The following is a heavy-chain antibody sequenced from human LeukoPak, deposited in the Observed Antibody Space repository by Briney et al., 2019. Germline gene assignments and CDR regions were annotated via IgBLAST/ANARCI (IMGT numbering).Heavy chain of an antibody. D-gene: IGHD3-22*01. CDR1: GYKFPSYW. V-gene: IGHV5-51*01. CDR2: IYPSDSDT. Sequence: GESLRISCKASGYKFPSYWIGWVRQLPGKGLEWVGIIYPSDSDTRYSPSFQGQVTISADKSISTAYLQWSSLKASDTAMYYCARDYYDSSGYFSAWFHYWGQGTLVTVSS. J-gene: IGHJ4*02. CDR3: ARDYYDSSGYFSAWFHY.